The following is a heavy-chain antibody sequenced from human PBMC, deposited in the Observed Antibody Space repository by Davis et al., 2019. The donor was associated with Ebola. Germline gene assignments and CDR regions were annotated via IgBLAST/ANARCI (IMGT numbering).Heavy chain of an antibody. J-gene: IGHJ4*02. CDR3: ARDDASSTSADY. D-gene: IGHD2-15*01. Sequence: SETLSLTCSVSGVSIKNNYFSWIRQSPGKGLEWIGYIYSSGITNYNPSLKSRVTISIDTSERQLSLKLSSVTAADAAVYYCARDDASSTSADYWGQGILVTVSS. CDR2: IYSSGIT. CDR1: GVSIKNNY. V-gene: IGHV4-59*01.